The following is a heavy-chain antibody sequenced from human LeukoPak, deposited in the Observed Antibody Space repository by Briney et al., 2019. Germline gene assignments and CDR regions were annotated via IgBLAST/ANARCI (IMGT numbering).Heavy chain of an antibody. V-gene: IGHV4-4*02. Sequence: PSETLSLTCAVSGGSISSSNWWSWVRQPPGKGLEWIGEIYHSGSTNYNPSLKSRVTISVDKSKNQFSLKLSSVTAADTAVYYCARESVLLWFGELQAYFDYWGQGTLVTVSS. J-gene: IGHJ4*02. CDR2: IYHSGST. D-gene: IGHD3-10*01. CDR3: ARESVLLWFGELQAYFDY. CDR1: GGSISSSNW.